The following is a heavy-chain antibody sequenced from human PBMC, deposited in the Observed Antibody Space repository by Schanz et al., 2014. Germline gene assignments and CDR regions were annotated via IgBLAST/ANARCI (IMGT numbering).Heavy chain of an antibody. Sequence: VQLVECGGGLVQPGGSLRLSCAASGFTFHTYDMHWVRQAPGKGLEWVAQISHDGHRDFYADSVKGRFTVSRDNNWKTLSLQMNSLRSDDTAVYYCARPSDSSWYMDVWGKGTTVTVSS. V-gene: IGHV3-30-3*01. CDR3: ARPSDSSWYMDV. CDR2: ISHDGHRD. J-gene: IGHJ6*03. D-gene: IGHD2-21*02. CDR1: GFTFHTYD.